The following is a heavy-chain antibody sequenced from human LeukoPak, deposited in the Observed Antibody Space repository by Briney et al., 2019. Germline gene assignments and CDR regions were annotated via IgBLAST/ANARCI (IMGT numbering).Heavy chain of an antibody. Sequence: ASVKVSCKASGGTFSSYAISWVRQAPGQGLEWMGGIIPIFGTANYAQKFQGRVTITADKSTSTAYMELSSLRSEDTAVYYCARDLSGSYFPYYYYYMDVWGKGTTVTVSS. J-gene: IGHJ6*03. V-gene: IGHV1-69*06. D-gene: IGHD1-26*01. CDR2: IIPIFGTA. CDR1: GGTFSSYA. CDR3: ARDLSGSYFPYYYYYMDV.